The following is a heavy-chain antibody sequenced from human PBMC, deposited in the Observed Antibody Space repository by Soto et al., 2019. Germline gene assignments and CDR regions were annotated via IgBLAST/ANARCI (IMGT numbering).Heavy chain of an antibody. CDR1: GFTFSSYG. CDR2: ISYDERTK. CDR3: AKPYGSALNYYYAMDV. V-gene: IGHV3-30*18. J-gene: IGHJ6*02. D-gene: IGHD3-10*01. Sequence: QVQLVESGGGVVQPGRSLRLSCATSGFTFSSYGMHWVRQAPGKGLEWVAVISYDERTKYYADSVKGRLTISRDNSKDTVYLQMDSLRVEDTAVYYCAKPYGSALNYYYAMDVWGQGTTVTVSS.